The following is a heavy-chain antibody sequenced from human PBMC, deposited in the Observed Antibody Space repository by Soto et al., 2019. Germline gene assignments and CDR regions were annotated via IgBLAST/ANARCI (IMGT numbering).Heavy chain of an antibody. CDR3: ARQGYYYDSSGYYYVGVYYYYGMDV. CDR2: MNPNSGNT. D-gene: IGHD3-22*01. J-gene: IGHJ6*02. Sequence: GASVKVSCKASGYTFTSYDINWVRQATGQGLEWMGWMNPNSGNTGYAQKFQGRVTMTRNTSISTAYMEPSSLRSEDTAVYYCARQGYYYDSSGYYYVGVYYYYGMDVWGQGTTVTVSS. CDR1: GYTFTSYD. V-gene: IGHV1-8*01.